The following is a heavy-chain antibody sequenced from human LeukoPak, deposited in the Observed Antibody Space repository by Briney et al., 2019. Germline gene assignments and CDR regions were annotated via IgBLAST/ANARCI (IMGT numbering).Heavy chain of an antibody. Sequence: PGGSLRLSCAASGFTFSSYAMSWVRQAPGKGLEWVSAISGSGGSTYYADSVKGRFTISRDNSKNTLYLQMNSLRAEDTAVYYCAKAHRITTYQLLGEFDYWGQGTLVTVSS. CDR2: ISGSGGST. CDR3: AKAHRITTYQLLGEFDY. CDR1: GFTFSSYA. D-gene: IGHD2-2*01. J-gene: IGHJ4*02. V-gene: IGHV3-23*01.